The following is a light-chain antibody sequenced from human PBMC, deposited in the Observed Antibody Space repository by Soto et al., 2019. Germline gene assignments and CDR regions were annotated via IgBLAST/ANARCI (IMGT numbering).Light chain of an antibody. CDR1: TGHSNYA. Sequence: QLVLTQSPSASASLGASVRLTCTLSTGHSNYAVAWHQQQPGKGPRYLMRINTDGSHLKADGIPDRFSVSSSGAERYLTISNLQSEDEADYFCQTSDTGSLLFGGGTKVTVL. CDR3: QTSDTGSLL. CDR2: INTDGSH. V-gene: IGLV4-69*01. J-gene: IGLJ2*01.